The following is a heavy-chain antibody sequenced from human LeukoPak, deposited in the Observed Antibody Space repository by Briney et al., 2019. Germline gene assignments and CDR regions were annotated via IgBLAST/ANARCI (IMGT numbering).Heavy chain of an antibody. V-gene: IGHV4-30-2*01. CDR3: ARVSTGYDSPYCDY. J-gene: IGHJ4*02. CDR1: GGSISSGGYS. D-gene: IGHD5-12*01. CDR2: IYHSGST. Sequence: SQTLSLTCAVSGGSISSGGYSWSWIRQPPGKGLEWIGYIYHSGSTYYNPSLKRRVTISVDRSKNQFSLKLTSVTAADTAVYYCARVSTGYDSPYCDYWGQGTLVTVSS.